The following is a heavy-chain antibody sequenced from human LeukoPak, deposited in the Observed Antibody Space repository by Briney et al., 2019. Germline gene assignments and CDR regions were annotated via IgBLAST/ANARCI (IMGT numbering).Heavy chain of an antibody. CDR3: AKMPYSSPPG. J-gene: IGHJ4*02. Sequence: PGGSLRLSCTASGLTFSSDAMSWVRQAPGKGLEWVSTITGGGGGTYYADSVKGRFTISRDNSKNTLYLQMNSLRAEDTAVYYCAKMPYSSPPGWGQGTLVTVSS. CDR2: ITGGGGGT. V-gene: IGHV3-23*01. CDR1: GLTFSSDA. D-gene: IGHD3-22*01.